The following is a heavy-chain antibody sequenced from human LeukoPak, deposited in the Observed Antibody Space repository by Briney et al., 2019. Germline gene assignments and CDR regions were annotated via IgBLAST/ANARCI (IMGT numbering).Heavy chain of an antibody. CDR3: ARAGSITGGWFDP. V-gene: IGHV3-23*01. CDR1: GFTFSSYA. J-gene: IGHJ5*02. CDR2: ISGSGGST. D-gene: IGHD1-14*01. Sequence: PGGSLRLSCAASGFTFSSYAMSWVRQAPGKGLEWVSAISGSGGSTYYADSVKGRFTISRDNAKNSLYLQMNSLRAEDTAVYYCARAGSITGGWFDPWGQGTLVTVSS.